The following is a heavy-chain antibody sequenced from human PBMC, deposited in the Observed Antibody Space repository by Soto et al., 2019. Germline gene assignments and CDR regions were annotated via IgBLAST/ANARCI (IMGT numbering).Heavy chain of an antibody. CDR2: ISANGDNV. Sequence: PGGSLRLSCVASGFTVDDYAMHWVRQAPGKGLEWVSGISANGDNVYYAYSVKCRFTVSRYNANNFLFLLMNSLRPEDTALYYCAKDMKWGGMTTIHYFDSWGQGTQVTVSS. J-gene: IGHJ4*02. V-gene: IGHV3-9*01. CDR3: AKDMKWGGMTTIHYFDS. D-gene: IGHD4-17*01. CDR1: GFTVDDYA.